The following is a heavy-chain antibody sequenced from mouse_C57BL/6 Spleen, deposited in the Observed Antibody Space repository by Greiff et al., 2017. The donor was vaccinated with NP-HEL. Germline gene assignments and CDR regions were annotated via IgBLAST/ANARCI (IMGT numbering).Heavy chain of an antibody. CDR3: AREKTTEGYFDV. J-gene: IGHJ1*03. CDR2: INYDGSST. CDR1: GFTFSDYY. V-gene: IGHV5-16*01. Sequence: EVMLVESEGGLVQPGSSMKLSCTASGFTFSDYYMAWVRQVPEKGLEWVANINYDGSSTYYLDSLKSRFIISRDNAKNILYLQMSSLKSEDTATYYCAREKTTEGYFDVWGTGTTVTVSS. D-gene: IGHD1-1*01.